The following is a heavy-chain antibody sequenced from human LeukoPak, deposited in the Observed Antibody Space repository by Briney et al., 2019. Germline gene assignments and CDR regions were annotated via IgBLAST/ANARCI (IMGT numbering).Heavy chain of an antibody. CDR1: GFTFSSYA. Sequence: GGSLRLSCAASGFTFSSYAMSWVRQAPGKGLEWVAAISGSGGSTYYADSVKGRFTISRDNSKNTLYLQMNSLRAEDTAVYYWAKAPLYGSGAYYYYGIDVWGQGTPVTVSS. J-gene: IGHJ6*02. D-gene: IGHD3-10*01. V-gene: IGHV3-23*01. CDR2: ISGSGGST. CDR3: AKAPLYGSGAYYYYGIDV.